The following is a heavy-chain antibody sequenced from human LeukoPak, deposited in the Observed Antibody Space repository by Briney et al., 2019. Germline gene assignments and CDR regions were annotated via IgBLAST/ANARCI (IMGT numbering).Heavy chain of an antibody. Sequence: GGSLRLSCAASGFTSTNYAMGWVRQAPGKGLEWVSTISGSGATTYYADSVKGRFTISRDTSKNTLYLQMNSLRDDDTAVYYCVRGVGVSRFNYLDSWGQGTLVIVSS. J-gene: IGHJ4*02. V-gene: IGHV3-23*01. D-gene: IGHD2-2*01. CDR2: ISGSGATT. CDR1: GFTSTNYA. CDR3: VRGVGVSRFNYLDS.